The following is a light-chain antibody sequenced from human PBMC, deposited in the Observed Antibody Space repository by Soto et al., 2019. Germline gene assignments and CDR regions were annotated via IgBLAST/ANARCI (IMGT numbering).Light chain of an antibody. CDR1: QSVSSY. V-gene: IGKV3-11*01. Sequence: EIVLTQSPATLSLSPGERATITCRASQSVSSYLAWYQQKPGQAPRLLIYDTSNRATGLPARFSGSGCGTDFTLSIISLELEDFAVDYCQQRTNWPRSFTFGPGTKVDIK. CDR2: DTS. J-gene: IGKJ3*01. CDR3: QQRTNWPRSFT.